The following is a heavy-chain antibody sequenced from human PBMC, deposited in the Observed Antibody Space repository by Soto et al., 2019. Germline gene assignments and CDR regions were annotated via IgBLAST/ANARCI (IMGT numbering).Heavy chain of an antibody. D-gene: IGHD2-15*01. CDR3: EKGGRYCSGGNCYSHY. CDR1: GFTFSSYA. J-gene: IGHJ4*02. CDR2: ISGSGGST. V-gene: IGHV3-23*01. Sequence: EVQLLESGGGLVQPGGSLRLSCAASGFTFSSYAVSWVRQAPGKWLEWVSVISGSGGSTYYADSVKGRFTISRDSSENTLYMQMNSLRAEDTAVYYCEKGGRYCSGGNCYSHYWVQGTLVTVSS.